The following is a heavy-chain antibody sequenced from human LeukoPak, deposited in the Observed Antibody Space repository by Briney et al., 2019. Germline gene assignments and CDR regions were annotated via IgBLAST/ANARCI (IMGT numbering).Heavy chain of an antibody. CDR3: AREESIGRYQFLHDY. CDR1: GYTFTGYY. D-gene: IGHD1-26*01. J-gene: IGHJ4*02. CDR2: INANTGVT. Sequence: ASVKVSCKASGYTFTGYYMHWVRQAPGQGLEWTGWINANTGVTHYAVKFQGRVTITRDTSISTVYMDLSSLQSDDTAVYYCAREESIGRYQFLHDYWGQGTLVTVSS. V-gene: IGHV1-2*02.